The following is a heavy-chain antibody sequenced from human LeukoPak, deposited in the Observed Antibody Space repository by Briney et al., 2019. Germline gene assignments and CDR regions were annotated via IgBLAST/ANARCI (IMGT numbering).Heavy chain of an antibody. V-gene: IGHV3-23*01. CDR1: GFTSSSYA. CDR2: ISGSGGST. CDR3: AKGAREYSGYDDYFDY. Sequence: GGSPRLSCAASGFTSSSYAMSWVRQAPGKGLEWVSAISGSGGSTYYADSVKGRFTISRDNSKNTLYLQMNSLRAEDTAVYYCAKGAREYSGYDDYFDYWGQGTLVTVSS. J-gene: IGHJ4*02. D-gene: IGHD5-12*01.